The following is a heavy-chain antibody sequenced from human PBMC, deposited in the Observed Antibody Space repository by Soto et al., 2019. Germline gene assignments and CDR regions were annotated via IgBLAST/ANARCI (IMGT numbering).Heavy chain of an antibody. J-gene: IGHJ4*02. D-gene: IGHD7-27*01. CDR1: GDSINSNYC. CDR3: ARDTGWGLGY. V-gene: IGHV4-4*02. Sequence: QVQLQESGPGLVRPSGTLSLTCAVSGDSINSNYCWTWVRQPPGKGLEWIAEIYYSGGTSYNPSLKRRVTISMDKSKNQFSLKLPSVTAADTAMYYCARDTGWGLGYWGQGTLVTVSS. CDR2: IYYSGGT.